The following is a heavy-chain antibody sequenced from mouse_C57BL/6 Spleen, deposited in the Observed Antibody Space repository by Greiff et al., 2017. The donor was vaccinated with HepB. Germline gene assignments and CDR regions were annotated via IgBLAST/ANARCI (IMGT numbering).Heavy chain of an antibody. Sequence: VQLQQPGAELVKPGASVKLSCKASGYTFTSYWMQWVKQRPGQGLEWIGEIDPSDSYTNYNQKFKGKATLTVDTSSSTAYMQLSSLTSEDSAVYYCARGITTASRYFDVWGTGTTVTVSS. CDR3: ARGITTASRYFDV. CDR2: IDPSDSYT. D-gene: IGHD1-2*01. CDR1: GYTFTSYW. J-gene: IGHJ1*03. V-gene: IGHV1-50*01.